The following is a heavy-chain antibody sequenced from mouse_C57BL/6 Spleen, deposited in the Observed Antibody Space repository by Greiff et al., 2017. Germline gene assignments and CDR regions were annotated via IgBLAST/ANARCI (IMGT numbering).Heavy chain of an antibody. J-gene: IGHJ4*01. D-gene: IGHD2-4*01. CDR2: ISDGGSYT. Sequence: EVNVVESGGGLVKPGGSLKLSCAASGFTFSSYAMSWVRQTPEKRLEWVATISDGGSYTYYPDNVKGRFTISRDNAKNNLYLQMSHLKSEDTAMYYCARGGIYYDYDGRVGYAMDYWGQGTSVTVSS. V-gene: IGHV5-4*03. CDR1: GFTFSSYA. CDR3: ARGGIYYDYDGRVGYAMDY.